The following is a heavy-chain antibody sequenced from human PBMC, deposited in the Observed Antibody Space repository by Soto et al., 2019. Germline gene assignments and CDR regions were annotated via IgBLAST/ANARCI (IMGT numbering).Heavy chain of an antibody. Sequence: QVQLVESGGGVVQPGRSLRLSCAASGFTFSSYAMHWVRQAPGKGLEWVAVISYDGSNKYYADSVKGRFTISRDNSKNTLYLQMNSLRAEDTAVYYCARDPVKVKSSGLPYYYYGMDVWGQGTTVTVSS. CDR2: ISYDGSNK. V-gene: IGHV3-30-3*01. D-gene: IGHD6-19*01. J-gene: IGHJ6*02. CDR1: GFTFSSYA. CDR3: ARDPVKVKSSGLPYYYYGMDV.